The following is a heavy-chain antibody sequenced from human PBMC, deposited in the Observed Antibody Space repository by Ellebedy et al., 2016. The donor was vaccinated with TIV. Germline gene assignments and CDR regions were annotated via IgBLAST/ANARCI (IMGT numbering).Heavy chain of an antibody. V-gene: IGHV3-23*01. CDR2: ISGSGGST. CDR3: ARDRAGIEVAAYFDY. J-gene: IGHJ4*02. CDR1: GFTFTSYA. D-gene: IGHD6-19*01. Sequence: GESLKISCAASGFTFTSYAMTWVRQAPGKGLEWLSAISGSGGSTYYADSVTGRFTISRDNSKNTLFLQMNGLRAEDTAVYYCARDRAGIEVAAYFDYWGQGTLVTVSS.